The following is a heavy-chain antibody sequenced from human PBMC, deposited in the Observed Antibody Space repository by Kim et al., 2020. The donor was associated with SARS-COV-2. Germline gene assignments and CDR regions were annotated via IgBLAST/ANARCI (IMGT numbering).Heavy chain of an antibody. V-gene: IGHV3-23*01. CDR3: AKYRQTDYEGY. CDR1: GFTFSSYF. Sequence: GGSLRLSCAASGFTFSSYFMIWVRQAPGKGLEWVSVISENSGEIHYADSVKGRFTISRDNSKNTVYLQMNSLRAEDTAVYFCAKYRQTDYEGYWGQGTLVTVSS. J-gene: IGHJ4*02. CDR2: ISENSGEI. D-gene: IGHD4-17*01.